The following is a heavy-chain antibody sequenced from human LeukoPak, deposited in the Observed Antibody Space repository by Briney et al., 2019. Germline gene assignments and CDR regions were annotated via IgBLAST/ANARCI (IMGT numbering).Heavy chain of an antibody. J-gene: IGHJ4*02. CDR1: GYTLTELS. CDR2: FDPEDGET. CDR3: ATDLTLSPLRRGYSGYDRGY. D-gene: IGHD5-12*01. V-gene: IGHV1-24*01. Sequence: ASVKVSCKVSGYTLTELSMHWVRQAPGKGLEWMGGFDPEDGETIYAQKFQGRVTMTEDTSTDTAYMELSSLRSEDTAVYYCATDLTLSPLRRGYSGYDRGYWGQGTLVTVSS.